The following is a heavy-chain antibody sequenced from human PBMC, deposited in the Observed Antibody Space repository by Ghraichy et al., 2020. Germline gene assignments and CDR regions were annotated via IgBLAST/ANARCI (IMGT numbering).Heavy chain of an antibody. Sequence: SETLSLTCTVSGGSISSYYWSWIRQPPGKGLEWIGYIYYSGSTNYNPSLKSRVTISVDTSKNQFSLKLSSVTAADTAVYYCARHQNRAGSLHLPKLYYYYGMDVWGQGTTVTVSS. CDR2: IYYSGST. J-gene: IGHJ6*02. CDR3: ARHQNRAGSLHLPKLYYYYGMDV. CDR1: GGSISSYY. D-gene: IGHD5-24*01. V-gene: IGHV4-59*08.